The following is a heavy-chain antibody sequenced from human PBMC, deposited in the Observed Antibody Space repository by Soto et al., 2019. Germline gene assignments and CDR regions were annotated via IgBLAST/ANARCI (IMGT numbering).Heavy chain of an antibody. J-gene: IGHJ4*02. CDR1: GGSISSGGYY. Sequence: QVQLQESGPGLVKPSQTLSLTCTVSGGSISSGGYYWSWIRQHPGKGLEWIGYIYYSGITYYNPSLKSRVTTSVDTSKNQFSLKLSSVPAADTAVYYCARSSQSTVTTCDYWGQGTLVTVSS. CDR2: IYYSGIT. D-gene: IGHD4-17*01. V-gene: IGHV4-31*03. CDR3: ARSSQSTVTTCDY.